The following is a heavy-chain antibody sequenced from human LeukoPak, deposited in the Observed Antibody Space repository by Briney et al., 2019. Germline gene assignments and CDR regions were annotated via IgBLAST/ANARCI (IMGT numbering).Heavy chain of an antibody. CDR1: GGSISSGNYC. J-gene: IGHJ6*04. V-gene: IGHV4-39*07. CDR2: IYYTGST. D-gene: IGHD3-22*01. Sequence: SSETLSLTCTVSGGSISSGNYCWDWLRQPPGKGLEWIGNIYYTGSTYYTPSLKRRVTISVDTSKNQFSLELSSVTAADTAVYYCARGSYSYESGGFRLDVWGKGTTVTVSS. CDR3: ARGSYSYESGGFRLDV.